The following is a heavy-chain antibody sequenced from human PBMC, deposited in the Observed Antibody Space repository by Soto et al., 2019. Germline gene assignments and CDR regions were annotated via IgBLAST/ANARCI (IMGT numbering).Heavy chain of an antibody. V-gene: IGHV3-53*01. J-gene: IGHJ6*02. D-gene: IGHD3-10*01. CDR2: IYSGGST. CDR1: GFTFSSFV. CDR3: ARDSAGMDV. Sequence: GGSLRLSCAASGFTFSSFVMNWVRQAPGKGLEWVSVIYSGGSTYYADSVKGRFTISRDNSKNTLYLQMNSLRAEDTAVYYCARDSAGMDVWGQGTTVTVSS.